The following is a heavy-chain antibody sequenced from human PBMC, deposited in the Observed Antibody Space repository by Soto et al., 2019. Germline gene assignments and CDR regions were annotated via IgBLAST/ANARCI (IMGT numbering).Heavy chain of an antibody. D-gene: IGHD3-10*01. Sequence: SETLSLTCTVSGGSISSSSYYWGWIRQPPGKGLEWIGSIYYSGSTYYNPSLKSRVTISVDTSKNQFPLKLSSVTAADTAVYYCARRVTMVRGVTYYYYYGMDVWGQGTTVTVSS. J-gene: IGHJ6*02. V-gene: IGHV4-39*01. CDR3: ARRVTMVRGVTYYYYYGMDV. CDR2: IYYSGST. CDR1: GGSISSSSYY.